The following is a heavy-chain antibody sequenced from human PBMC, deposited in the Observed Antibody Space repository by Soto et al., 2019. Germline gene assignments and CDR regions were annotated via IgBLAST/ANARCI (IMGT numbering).Heavy chain of an antibody. CDR1: GDSISSLNW. Sequence: QVQLQESGPGLVKPSGTLSLTCTVSGDSISSLNWWSWVRQPPGKGLEWLGQIHHNGNTDYNAALKSRVTISIDKSKNQFSLNLNSVTVADTAVYYCVRVPNYWGQGTRVNVSS. V-gene: IGHV4-4*02. J-gene: IGHJ4*02. CDR3: VRVPNY. CDR2: IHHNGNT.